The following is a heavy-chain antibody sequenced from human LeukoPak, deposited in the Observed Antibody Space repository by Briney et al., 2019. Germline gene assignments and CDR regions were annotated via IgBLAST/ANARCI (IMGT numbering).Heavy chain of an antibody. CDR1: GGTFSSYA. V-gene: IGHV1-69*05. J-gene: IGHJ4*02. Sequence: ASVKVSCKASGGTFSSYAISWVRQAPGQGLEWMGRIIPIFGTANYAQKFQGRVTISTDESTSTAYMELSSLRSEDTAVYYCASGSGAYCGGDCYSGYFDYWGQGTLVTVSS. D-gene: IGHD2-21*02. CDR3: ASGSGAYCGGDCYSGYFDY. CDR2: IIPIFGTA.